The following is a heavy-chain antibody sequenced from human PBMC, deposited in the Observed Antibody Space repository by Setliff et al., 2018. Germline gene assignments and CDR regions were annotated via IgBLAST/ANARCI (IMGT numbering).Heavy chain of an antibody. D-gene: IGHD1-26*01. V-gene: IGHV1-3*01. CDR3: ARVPVVGATKLYWFDP. J-gene: IGHJ5*02. CDR2: INAGNGNT. Sequence: ASVKVSCKASGYTFTSYAMHWVRQAPGQRLEWMGWINAGNGNTKYSQKFQGRVTITRDTSASTAYMELSSLRSEDTAVYYCARVPVVGATKLYWFDPWGQGTLVTVS. CDR1: GYTFTSYA.